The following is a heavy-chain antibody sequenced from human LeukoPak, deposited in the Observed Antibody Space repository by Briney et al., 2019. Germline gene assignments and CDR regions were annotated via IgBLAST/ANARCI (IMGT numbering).Heavy chain of an antibody. D-gene: IGHD1-26*01. Sequence: GGSLRLSCSASGFTFSTYTMNWVRQAPGKGLEWVSSISGSSTYIYYADSVKGRCTISRDNAKNSLYLQMNSLRAEDTSVYYCARDKRGANWFDPWGQGTLVTVSS. CDR3: ARDKRGANWFDP. V-gene: IGHV3-21*01. J-gene: IGHJ5*02. CDR2: ISGSSTYI. CDR1: GFTFSTYT.